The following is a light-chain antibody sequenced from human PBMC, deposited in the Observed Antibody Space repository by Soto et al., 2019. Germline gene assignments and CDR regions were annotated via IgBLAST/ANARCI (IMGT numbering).Light chain of an antibody. Sequence: QSALTQPASVSGSPGQSITISCTGTSSDVGGYNYVSWYQQHPGKAPKLMIYDVSNRPSGVSNRFSGSKSGNTASLTISGLQAEDEADYYCGSYPMSSTRIFATRTKDTVL. CDR3: GSYPMSSTRI. CDR2: DVS. V-gene: IGLV2-14*01. CDR1: SSDVGGYNY. J-gene: IGLJ1*01.